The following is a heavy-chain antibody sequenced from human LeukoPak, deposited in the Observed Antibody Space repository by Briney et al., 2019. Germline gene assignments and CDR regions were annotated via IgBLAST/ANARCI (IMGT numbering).Heavy chain of an antibody. CDR1: GGSISSSSYY. J-gene: IGHJ4*01. V-gene: IGHV4-39*01. Sequence: PSETLSLTCTVSGGSISSSSYYWGWIRQPPGKGLEWIGSIYYSGSTYYNPSLKSRVTISVDTSKNQFSLKLSSVTAADTAVYYCARGYCSSTSCYFGYWGQEPWSPSPQ. D-gene: IGHD2-2*01. CDR3: ARGYCSSTSCYFGY. CDR2: IYYSGST.